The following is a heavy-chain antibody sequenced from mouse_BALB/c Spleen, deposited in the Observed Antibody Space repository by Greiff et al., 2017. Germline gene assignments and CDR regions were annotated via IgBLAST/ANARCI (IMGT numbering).Heavy chain of an antibody. J-gene: IGHJ2*01. D-gene: IGHD1-1*01. CDR2: ISSGSSTI. CDR1: GFTFSSFG. Sequence: EVNVVESGGGLVQPGGSRKLSCAASGFTFSSFGMHWVRQAPEKGLEWVAYISSGSSTIYYADTVKGRFTISRDNPKNTLFLQMTSLRSEDTATYYCAREGNYYGSSFDYWGQGTTLTVSS. V-gene: IGHV5-17*02. CDR3: AREGNYYGSSFDY.